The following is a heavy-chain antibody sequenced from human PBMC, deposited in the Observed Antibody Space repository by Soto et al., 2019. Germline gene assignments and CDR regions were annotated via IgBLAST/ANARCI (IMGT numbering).Heavy chain of an antibody. CDR3: ARSGGYFWFDP. V-gene: IGHV1-69*06. D-gene: IGHD5-12*01. J-gene: IGHJ5*02. Sequence: ASVKVSCKASGGTFSSYAISWVRQAPGQGLEWMGGIIPNFGTANNAQKFQGRVTITAVKSTSTAYMELSSLRSEDTAVYYCARSGGYFWFDPWGQGTLVSVTS. CDR1: GGTFSSYA. CDR2: IIPNFGTA.